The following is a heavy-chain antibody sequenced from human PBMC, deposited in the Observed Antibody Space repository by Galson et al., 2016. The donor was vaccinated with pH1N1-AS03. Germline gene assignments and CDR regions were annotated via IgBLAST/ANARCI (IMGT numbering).Heavy chain of an antibody. CDR3: AKGRGFILDS. J-gene: IGHJ4*02. CDR1: GFTVSTHY. Sequence: SLRLSCAASGFTVSTHYINWVRQAPGKGLEWVSVIYDGGSTYYTDSVRGRFTIARDSSNNVVYLQMNALRPDDTAVYYCAKGRGFILDSWGQGTLVTVSS. D-gene: IGHD5-24*01. CDR2: IYDGGST. V-gene: IGHV3-53*05.